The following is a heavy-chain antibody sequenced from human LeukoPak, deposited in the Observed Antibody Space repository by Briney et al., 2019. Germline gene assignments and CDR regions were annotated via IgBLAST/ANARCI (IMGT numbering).Heavy chain of an antibody. D-gene: IGHD6-13*01. CDR2: IFHSGST. V-gene: IGHV4-39*01. Sequence: SETLSLTCTVSGGSINSSSYYWGWIRQPPGKGLEWIGNIFHSGSTYYNPPLKSRVTISVDPSKNQFSLKLNSVTAADTAVYYCARLVAAAGMLLDYWGQGTLVTVSS. CDR1: GGSINSSSYY. J-gene: IGHJ4*02. CDR3: ARLVAAAGMLLDY.